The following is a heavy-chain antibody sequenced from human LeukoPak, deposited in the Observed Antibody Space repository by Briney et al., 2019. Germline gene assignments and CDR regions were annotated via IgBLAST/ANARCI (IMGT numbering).Heavy chain of an antibody. CDR3: ARSGSWELDY. CDR1: GGSISSGGYY. D-gene: IGHD1-26*01. J-gene: IGHJ4*02. V-gene: IGHV4-31*03. Sequence: ASQTLSLTCTVSGGSISSGGYYWSWIRQHPGKGLEWIEYIYYSGSTYYNPSLKSRVTISVDTSKNQFSLKLSSVTAADTAVYYCARSGSWELDYWGQGTLVTVSS. CDR2: IYYSGST.